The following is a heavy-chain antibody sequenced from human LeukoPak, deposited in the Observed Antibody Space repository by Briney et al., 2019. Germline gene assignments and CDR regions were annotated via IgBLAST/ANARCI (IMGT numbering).Heavy chain of an antibody. CDR1: GGSFSGYY. D-gene: IGHD3-10*01. V-gene: IGHV4-34*01. CDR2: INHSGST. CDR3: ARGGYYGSGNDFRFDP. J-gene: IGHJ5*02. Sequence: SETLSLTCAVYGGSFSGYYWSWLRQPPGKGLEWIGEINHSGSTNSNPSLKSRVTISVDTSKNQFSLKLTSVTAADTAVYFCARGGYYGSGNDFRFDPWGQGTLVTVSS.